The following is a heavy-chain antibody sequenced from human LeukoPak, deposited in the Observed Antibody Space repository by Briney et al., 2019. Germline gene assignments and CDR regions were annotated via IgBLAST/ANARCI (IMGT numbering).Heavy chain of an antibody. V-gene: IGHV1-2*02. D-gene: IGHD3-10*01. CDR3: ARDHGSGSNSPFDP. CDR2: INPDSGGT. J-gene: IGHJ5*02. CDR1: GYTFTGFY. Sequence: GASVKVSCKASGYTFTGFYIHWVRQAPGQGLEWMGWINPDSGGTKYAQKFQGRVTMTRDTSISTAYMELSRLRSDDTAVYHCARDHGSGSNSPFDPWGQGTLVTVPS.